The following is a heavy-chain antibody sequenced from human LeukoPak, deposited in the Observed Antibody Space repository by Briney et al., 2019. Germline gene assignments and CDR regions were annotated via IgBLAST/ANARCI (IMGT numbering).Heavy chain of an antibody. V-gene: IGHV3-23*01. CDR1: GFTFSSYA. J-gene: IGHJ4*02. CDR2: ISGSGGST. Sequence: GGSLRLSCAASGFTFSSYAMSWVRQAPGKGLEWVSAISGSGGSTYYADSVKGRFTISRDNSKNTLYLQMNSLRAEDTAVYYCAESIGYCTNGVCYPFDYWGQGTLVTVSS. D-gene: IGHD2-8*01. CDR3: AESIGYCTNGVCYPFDY.